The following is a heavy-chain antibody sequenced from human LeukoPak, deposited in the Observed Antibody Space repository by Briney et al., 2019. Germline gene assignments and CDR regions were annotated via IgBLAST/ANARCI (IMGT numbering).Heavy chain of an antibody. J-gene: IGHJ4*02. CDR2: ITSSSGTI. Sequence: QSGGSLRLSCAASGFTFSSYSMNWVRQAPGKGPEWLSYITSSSGTIYYADSVKGRFTISRDNAKNSLYLQMNSLRAEDTAVYYCARDYGLRFLEWLLPAYWGQGTLVTVSS. CDR3: ARDYGLRFLEWLLPAY. CDR1: GFTFSSYS. D-gene: IGHD3-3*01. V-gene: IGHV3-48*01.